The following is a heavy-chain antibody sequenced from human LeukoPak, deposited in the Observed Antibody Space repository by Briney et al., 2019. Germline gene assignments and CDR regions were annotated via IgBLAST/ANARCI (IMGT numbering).Heavy chain of an antibody. Sequence: SETLSLTCTVSGGSISGYHWSWIRQPPGKGLEWIGYMYYSGSTNYNPSLKSRVTVSVDTSKNQFSLKLSSVTAADTAVYYCAREWGYFDYWGQGSLVTVSS. V-gene: IGHV4-59*12. J-gene: IGHJ4*02. CDR2: MYYSGST. CDR1: GGSISGYH. D-gene: IGHD3-16*01. CDR3: AREWGYFDY.